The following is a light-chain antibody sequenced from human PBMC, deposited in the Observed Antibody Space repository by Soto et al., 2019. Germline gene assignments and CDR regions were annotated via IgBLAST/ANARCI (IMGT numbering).Light chain of an antibody. V-gene: IGKV3-15*01. J-gene: IGKJ1*01. Sequence: EIVMTQSPATLSVSPGERATLSCRASQSVSSNLAWYQQKPGQAPRLLMYGASTRATGIPDRFSGSGSGTEFTITISSLQSEDFAVYYCQQHDNAPPWTFGQGTKVEIK. CDR1: QSVSSN. CDR3: QQHDNAPPWT. CDR2: GAS.